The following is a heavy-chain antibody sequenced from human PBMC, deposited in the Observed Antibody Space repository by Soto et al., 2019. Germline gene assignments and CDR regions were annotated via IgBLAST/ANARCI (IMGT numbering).Heavy chain of an antibody. CDR3: ASFGVASMNWFDP. V-gene: IGHV4-30-4*01. D-gene: IGHD3-3*01. CDR1: GVSISSVDYY. CDR2: IDYSGTT. Sequence: QLQLQESGPGLVKPSQTLSLTCTVSGVSISSVDYYWTWIRQSPGKGLEWIGCIDYSGTTYYNPSLKSRVTISEDTSKNQFSLKLTSVAAADTAMYYFASFGVASMNWFDPWGQGTLVIVSS. J-gene: IGHJ5*02.